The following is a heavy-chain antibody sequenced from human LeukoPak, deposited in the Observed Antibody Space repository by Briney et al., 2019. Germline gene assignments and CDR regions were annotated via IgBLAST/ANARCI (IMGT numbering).Heavy chain of an antibody. CDR2: IYTSGST. D-gene: IGHD3-10*01. J-gene: IGHJ5*02. CDR1: GGSISSYY. CDR3: ARGETRDGETNWFDP. V-gene: IGHV4-4*07. Sequence: SETLSLTCTVSGGSISSYYWSWIRQPAGKGLEWIGRIYTSGSTNYNPSLKSRVTMSVDTSKNQFSLKLSSVTAADTAVYYCARGETRDGETNWFDPWGQGTLVTVSS.